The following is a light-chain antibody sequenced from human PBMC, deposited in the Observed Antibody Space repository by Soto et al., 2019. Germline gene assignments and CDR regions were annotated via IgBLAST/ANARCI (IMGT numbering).Light chain of an antibody. Sequence: ETVLTQSAATLSLSPGGRATLSSRASQSVSSYLAWYKQKPGQAPRLLIYGASSRATGIPDRFSGSGSGTEFTLTISRLEPEDFEVYYCQQYGSSPLTFGGGTKVDIK. CDR3: QQYGSSPLT. V-gene: IGKV3-20*01. CDR1: QSVSSY. J-gene: IGKJ4*01. CDR2: GAS.